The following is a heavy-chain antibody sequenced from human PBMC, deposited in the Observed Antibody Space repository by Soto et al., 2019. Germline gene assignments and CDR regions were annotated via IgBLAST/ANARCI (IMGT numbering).Heavy chain of an antibody. CDR1: GGSISSYY. D-gene: IGHD2-15*01. V-gene: IGHV4-59*08. Sequence: SETLSLTCTVSGGSISSYYWSWIRQPPGKGLEWIGYIYYSGSTNYNPSLKSRVTISVDTSKNQFSLKLSSVTAADTAVYYCARHKRSGRSGGREAFDIWGQGTMVTVS. CDR2: IYYSGST. CDR3: ARHKRSGRSGGREAFDI. J-gene: IGHJ3*02.